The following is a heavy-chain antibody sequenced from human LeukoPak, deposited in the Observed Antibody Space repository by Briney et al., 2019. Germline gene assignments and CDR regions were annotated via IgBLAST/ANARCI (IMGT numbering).Heavy chain of an antibody. V-gene: IGHV3-21*01. CDR3: ARTPTYYYDSSGHDDNY. D-gene: IGHD3-22*01. CDR2: ISSSSSYI. J-gene: IGHJ4*02. CDR1: GFTFSSYG. Sequence: GGSLRLSCAASGFTFSSYGMNWVRQAPGKGLEWVSSISSSSSYIYYADSVKGRFTISRDNAKNSLYLQMNSLRAEDTAVYYCARTPTYYYDSSGHDDNYWGQGTLVTVSS.